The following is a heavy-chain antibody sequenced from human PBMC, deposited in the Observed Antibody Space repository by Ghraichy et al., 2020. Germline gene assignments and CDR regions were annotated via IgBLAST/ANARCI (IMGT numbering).Heavy chain of an antibody. Sequence: ETLSLTCTVSGDSIGHYYWNWIRQPPGKGLEWIGYVFYSGSTSYNPSLKSRVSISVDPSKSQFSLRLSSVTAADTAVYYCARQAYYYYNLDVWGQGTTVTVSS. CDR1: GDSIGHYY. V-gene: IGHV4-59*08. CDR3: ARQAYYYYNLDV. J-gene: IGHJ6*02. CDR2: VFYSGST.